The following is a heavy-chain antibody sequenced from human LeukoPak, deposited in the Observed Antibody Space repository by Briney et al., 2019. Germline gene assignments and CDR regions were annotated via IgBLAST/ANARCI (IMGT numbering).Heavy chain of an antibody. CDR2: ISYDGDNK. Sequence: PGGSLRLSCAVSGFTFSTYAMHWVRQAPGKGLEWVAFISYDGDNKNYADPVKGRFTISRDNSKNTLYLQMNSLRAEDTAVYYCARTPAAPGSLFDYWGQGTLVTVSS. CDR1: GFTFSTYA. CDR3: ARTPAAPGSLFDY. J-gene: IGHJ4*02. V-gene: IGHV3-30*04. D-gene: IGHD6-13*01.